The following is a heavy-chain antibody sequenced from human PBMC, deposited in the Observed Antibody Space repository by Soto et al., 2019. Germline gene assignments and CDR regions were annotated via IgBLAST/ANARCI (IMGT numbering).Heavy chain of an antibody. Sequence: QVQLQESGPGLVKPSGTLSLTCAVSGGSISSSNWWSWVRQPPGKGLEWIGEIYHSGSTNYNPSLKSRVTISVAKSKNQFSLKLSSVTAADTAVYYCARDARIYYGSGTTNWFDPWGQGTLVTVSS. CDR1: GGSISSSNW. D-gene: IGHD3-10*01. CDR3: ARDARIYYGSGTTNWFDP. CDR2: IYHSGST. J-gene: IGHJ5*02. V-gene: IGHV4-4*02.